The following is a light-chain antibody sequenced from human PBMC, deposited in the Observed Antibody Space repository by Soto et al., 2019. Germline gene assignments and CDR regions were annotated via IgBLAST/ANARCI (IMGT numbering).Light chain of an antibody. CDR1: SSNIGAGYD. V-gene: IGLV1-40*01. CDR2: GNT. CDR3: QSYDRSLSGVV. J-gene: IGLJ2*01. Sequence: QSVPTQPPSVSGAPGQRVTISCTGSSSNIGAGYDVHWYQQLPETAPKLLIYGNTNRPSGVPDRFSGSKSDTSASLAITRLQAEDEADYYCQSYDRSLSGVVFGGGTKLTVL.